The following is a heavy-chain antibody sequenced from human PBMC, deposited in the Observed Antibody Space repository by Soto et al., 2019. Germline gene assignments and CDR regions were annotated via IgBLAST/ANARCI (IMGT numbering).Heavy chain of an antibody. J-gene: IGHJ6*02. CDR3: ARDQIVATIDGYYYGMDV. CDR2: INHSGST. D-gene: IGHD5-12*01. Sequence: SETLSLTCAVYGGSFSGYYWSWIRQPPGKGLEWIGEINHSGSTYYNPSLKSRVTISVDTSKNQFSLKLSSVTAADTAVYYCARDQIVATIDGYYYGMDVWGQGTTVTVSS. CDR1: GGSFSGYY. V-gene: IGHV4-34*09.